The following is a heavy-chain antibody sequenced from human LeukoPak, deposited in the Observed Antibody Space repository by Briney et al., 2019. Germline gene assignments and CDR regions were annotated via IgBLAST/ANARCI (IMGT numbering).Heavy chain of an antibody. V-gene: IGHV3-9*01. CDR1: GFTFDDYA. Sequence: GGSLGLSCAASGFTFDDYAMHWVRQAPGKGLEWVSGISWNSGSIGYADSVKGRFTISRDNAKNSLYLQMNNLRAEDTAVYYCARAHEVGDYWGQGTLATVSS. D-gene: IGHD1-26*01. CDR3: ARAHEVGDY. CDR2: ISWNSGSI. J-gene: IGHJ4*02.